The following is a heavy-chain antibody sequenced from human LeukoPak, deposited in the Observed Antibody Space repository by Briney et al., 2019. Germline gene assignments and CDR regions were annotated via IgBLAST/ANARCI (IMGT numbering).Heavy chain of an antibody. V-gene: IGHV4-39*01. Sequence: SETLSLTCTVSGGSISSSSYYWGWIRQPPGKGLEWSVSIYYSGSTYYNPSLKSRVTISVDTSKNQFSLKLSSVTAADTAVYYCARQKDIVVVPAAAPFDYWGQGTLVTVSS. D-gene: IGHD2-2*01. CDR1: GGSISSSSYY. CDR2: IYYSGST. J-gene: IGHJ4*02. CDR3: ARQKDIVVVPAAAPFDY.